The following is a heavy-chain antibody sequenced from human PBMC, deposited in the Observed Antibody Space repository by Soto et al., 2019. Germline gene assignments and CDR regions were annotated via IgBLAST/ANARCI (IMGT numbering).Heavy chain of an antibody. CDR3: AKDRLAYCGGDCYWVDY. CDR2: TSYDGSIR. CDR1: GFTFSNYG. Sequence: QVQLVESGGGVVQPGRSLRLSCAASGFTFSNYGMHWVRQAPGKGLEWVAVTSYDGSIRYYAGSVKGRFTISRDNSQNTLYLQINSLRTEDTAVYYCAKDRLAYCGGDCYWVDYWGQGTLLTVSS. V-gene: IGHV3-30*18. D-gene: IGHD2-21*02. J-gene: IGHJ4*02.